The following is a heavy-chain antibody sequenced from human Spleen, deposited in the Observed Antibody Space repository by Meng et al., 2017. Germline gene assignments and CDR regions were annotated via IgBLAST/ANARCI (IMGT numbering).Heavy chain of an antibody. D-gene: IGHD5/OR15-5a*01. J-gene: IGHJ4*02. CDR3: ARGQKYSVSWYYYFDH. V-gene: IGHV1-69*01. CDR2: IIPIFPTA. Sequence: QVELGLSGYEVKRPRSCVRVPCKASASTLNNNFINGLRQAPGQGLGWRGGIIPIFPTAKYAQKFQGRVSIIADESTNTAYMELSGLTSEDTAVYYCARGQKYSVSWYYYFDHWGQGTLVTVSS. CDR1: ASTLNNNF.